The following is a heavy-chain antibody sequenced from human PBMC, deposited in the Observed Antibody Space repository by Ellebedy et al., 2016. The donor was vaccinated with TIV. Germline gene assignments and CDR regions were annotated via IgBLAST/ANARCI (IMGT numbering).Heavy chain of an antibody. Sequence: GGSLRLSXAASGFTFSSYAMSWVRQAPGKGLEWVSAVSGSGGSTYYADSVKGRFTISRDNSKNTLYLQMNSLRAEDTAVYYCARDSLDYPYYYRDVWGEGTTVTVSS. J-gene: IGHJ6*03. CDR3: ARDSLDYPYYYRDV. CDR1: GFTFSSYA. CDR2: VSGSGGST. V-gene: IGHV3-23*01.